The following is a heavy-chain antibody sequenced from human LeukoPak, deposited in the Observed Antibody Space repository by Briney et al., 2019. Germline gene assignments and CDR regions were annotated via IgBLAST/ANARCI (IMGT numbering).Heavy chain of an antibody. V-gene: IGHV3-53*01. CDR1: GLTVSRNF. CDR3: ARDAAAQQLVHYFDY. Sequence: GGSLRLSCAASGLTVSRNFMSWVRQAPGKGLEWVSLIYSDGTTYYSDSVKGRFTISRDNSKNTLYLQMNSLRAEDTAVYYCARDAAAQQLVHYFDYWGQGTLVTVSS. D-gene: IGHD6-13*01. J-gene: IGHJ4*02. CDR2: IYSDGTT.